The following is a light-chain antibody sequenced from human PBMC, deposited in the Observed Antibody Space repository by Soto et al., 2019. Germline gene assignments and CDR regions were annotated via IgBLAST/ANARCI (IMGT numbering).Light chain of an antibody. CDR3: QQFGTSLPIT. V-gene: IGKV3-15*01. CDR2: GAS. CDR1: QSVSSN. J-gene: IGKJ5*01. Sequence: IVMTQSPATLSVSPWERAALSCRASQSVSSNLAWYQQKPGQAPRLLIYGASTRATGIPDRFSGSGSGTDFTLTISRLESGDFAVYYCQQFGTSLPITFGQGTRLEIK.